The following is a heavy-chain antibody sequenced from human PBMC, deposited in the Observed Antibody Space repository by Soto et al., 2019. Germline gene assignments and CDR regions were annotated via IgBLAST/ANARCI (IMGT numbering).Heavy chain of an antibody. CDR2: ISYDGSNK. J-gene: IGHJ4*02. D-gene: IGHD5-12*01. V-gene: IGHV3-30-3*01. Sequence: SGGSLRLSCAASGFTFSSYAMHWVRQAPGKGLERVAVISYDGSNKYYADSVEGRFTISRDNSKNTLYLQMNSLRAEDTAVYYCARVLNGMATINGFDYWGQGTLVTVSS. CDR3: ARVLNGMATINGFDY. CDR1: GFTFSSYA.